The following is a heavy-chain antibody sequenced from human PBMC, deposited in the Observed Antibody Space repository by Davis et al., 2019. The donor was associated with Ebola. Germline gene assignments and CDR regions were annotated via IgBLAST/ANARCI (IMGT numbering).Heavy chain of an antibody. CDR3: VRDPALVVTGGGWFFGL. Sequence: GGSLRLSCAASGFTFSSNSMNWVRQAPGKGLEWVSFISSSSNYIYYADSVKGRFTVSRDNAENSLYLQMNSLRAEDTAVYYCVRDPALVVTGGGWFFGLWGRGTLVTVSS. V-gene: IGHV3-21*01. D-gene: IGHD2-21*02. J-gene: IGHJ2*01. CDR1: GFTFSSNS. CDR2: ISSSSNYI.